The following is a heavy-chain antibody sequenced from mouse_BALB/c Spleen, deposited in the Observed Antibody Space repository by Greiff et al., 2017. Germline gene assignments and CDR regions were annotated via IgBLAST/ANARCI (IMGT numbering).Heavy chain of an antibody. J-gene: IGHJ4*01. D-gene: IGHD4-1*01. V-gene: IGHV3-2*02. CDR1: GYSITSDYA. CDR2: IRYSGST. Sequence: EVQRVQSGPGLVKPSQSLSLTCTVTGYSITSDYAWYLIRQFPGNKLECMGDIRYSGSTSYNPSLKSRISITPDTSKNPFFLQLNSVTTEDTATYYCARLEQGLYAMDYWGQGTSVTVSA. CDR3: ARLEQGLYAMDY.